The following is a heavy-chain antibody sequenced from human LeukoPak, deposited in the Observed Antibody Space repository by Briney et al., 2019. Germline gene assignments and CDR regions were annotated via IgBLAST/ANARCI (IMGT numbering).Heavy chain of an antibody. CDR1: GYTFTGYY. CDR2: INPNSGGT. V-gene: IGHV1-2*02. CDR3: ARGTTVTPHNWFDP. D-gene: IGHD4-17*01. J-gene: IGHJ5*02. Sequence: GESLKISCKGSGYTFTGYYMHWVRQAPGQGLEWMGWINPNSGGTNYAQKFQGRVTMTRDTSISTAYMELSRLRSDDTAVYYCARGTTVTPHNWFDPWGQGTLVTVSS.